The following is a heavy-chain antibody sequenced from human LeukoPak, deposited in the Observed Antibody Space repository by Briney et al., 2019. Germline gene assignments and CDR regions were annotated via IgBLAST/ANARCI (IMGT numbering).Heavy chain of an antibody. CDR1: GGSISSYY. J-gene: IGHJ3*02. CDR3: ASEGYYDSSGPFGDAFDI. CDR2: IYYSGST. D-gene: IGHD3-22*01. V-gene: IGHV4-59*01. Sequence: PSETLSLTCTVSGGSISSYYWSWIRQPPGKGLEWIGYIYYSGSTNYNPSLKSRVTISVDTSKNQFSLKLSSMTAADTAVYYCASEGYYDSSGPFGDAFDIWGQGTMVTVSS.